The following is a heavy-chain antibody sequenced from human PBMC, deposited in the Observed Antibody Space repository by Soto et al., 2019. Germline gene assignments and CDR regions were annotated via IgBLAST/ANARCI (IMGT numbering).Heavy chain of an antibody. Sequence: QLQLQESGPGLVKPSETLSLTCTVSGGSISSSSYYWGWIRQPPGKGLEWIGSIYYSGSTYYNPSLNRRVTISVATSKYQFSMQLSSVTAADTAVYYCASPLGSYGDYPLTTHADHDALDIWGQGRMVTVSS. CDR1: GGSISSSSYY. CDR3: ASPLGSYGDYPLTTHADHDALDI. CDR2: IYYSGST. J-gene: IGHJ3*02. D-gene: IGHD4-17*01. V-gene: IGHV4-39*01.